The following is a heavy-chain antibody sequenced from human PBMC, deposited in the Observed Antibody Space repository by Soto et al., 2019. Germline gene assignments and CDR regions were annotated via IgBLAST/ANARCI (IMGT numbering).Heavy chain of an antibody. Sequence: QITLKESGPTLVKPTQTLTLTCTFSGFSLTTSGVGVGWIRQPPGKALEWLALIYWNDDKVYSPSLKSRVIIAKDXXKXQXXLTMTNMDPVDTGTYYCAHRSWDYHGSGNYNWFDPWGQGTLVIVSS. CDR1: GFSLTTSGVG. D-gene: IGHD3-10*01. CDR3: AHRSWDYHGSGNYNWFDP. J-gene: IGHJ5*02. V-gene: IGHV2-5*01. CDR2: IYWNDDK.